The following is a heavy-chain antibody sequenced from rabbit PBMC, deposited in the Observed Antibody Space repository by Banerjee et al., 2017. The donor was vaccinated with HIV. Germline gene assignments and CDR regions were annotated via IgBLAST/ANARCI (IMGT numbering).Heavy chain of an antibody. J-gene: IGHJ3*01. CDR1: GIDFSLYY. CDR3: ARGYDDYDARLDL. D-gene: IGHD2-1*01. Sequence: PLKESGGGLVQPGGSLKLSCKASGIDFSLYYMSWVRQAPGKGLEWIGYIDPIFGTTYYATWVDGRFTISSHNAQNTLWLQLNSLTAADTATYFCARGYDDYDARLDLRGPGTLVTVS. CDR2: IDPIFGTT. V-gene: IGHV1S7*01.